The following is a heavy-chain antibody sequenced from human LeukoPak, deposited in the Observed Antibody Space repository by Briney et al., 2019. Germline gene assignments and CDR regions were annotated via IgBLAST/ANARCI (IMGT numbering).Heavy chain of an antibody. J-gene: IGHJ4*02. D-gene: IGHD5-18*01. CDR2: ISDDGSHK. CDR1: GFTFSSYG. V-gene: IGHV3-30*18. Sequence: GGSLRLSCAASGFTFSSYGMHWVRQAPGKGLEWVAIISDDGSHKYYADSVKGRFTISRDNSRNTLYLQMNGLRAEDTAVYYCAKLPYPGELWSCFDHWGQGTLVTVSS. CDR3: AKLPYPGELWSCFDH.